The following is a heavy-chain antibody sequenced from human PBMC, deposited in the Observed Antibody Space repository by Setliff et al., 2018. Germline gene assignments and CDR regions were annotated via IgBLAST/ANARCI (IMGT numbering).Heavy chain of an antibody. D-gene: IGHD3-3*01. Sequence: SETLSLTCAVYGGSFSGYYWSWIRQPPGKGLEWIGEINHSGSTNYNPSLKSRVTISVDTSKNQFSLKLSSVTAADTAVYYCARGRSNFWGYYFDYWGQGTLVTVPS. CDR1: GGSFSGYY. CDR2: INHSGST. J-gene: IGHJ4*02. CDR3: ARGRSNFWGYYFDY. V-gene: IGHV4-34*01.